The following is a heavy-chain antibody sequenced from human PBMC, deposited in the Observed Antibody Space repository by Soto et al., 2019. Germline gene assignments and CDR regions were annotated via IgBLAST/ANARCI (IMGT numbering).Heavy chain of an antibody. V-gene: IGHV3-23*01. D-gene: IGHD2-15*01. Sequence: EVQLLESGGGLVQPGGSLRLSCAASGFTFSSYAMSWVRQAPGKGLEWVSAISGSGGSTYYADSVKSRFTISRDNSKNTLYLQMNSLRAEDTAVYYCAKVVVVVAATPNLFDYWGQGTLVTVSS. CDR1: GFTFSSYA. CDR2: ISGSGGST. J-gene: IGHJ4*02. CDR3: AKVVVVVAATPNLFDY.